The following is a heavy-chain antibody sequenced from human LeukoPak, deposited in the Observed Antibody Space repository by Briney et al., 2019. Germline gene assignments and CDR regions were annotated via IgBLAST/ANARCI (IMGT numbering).Heavy chain of an antibody. CDR3: ARERRLWTYYFDY. V-gene: IGHV3-11*04. Sequence: PGGSLRLSCAASGFTFSDYYMSWIRQAPGKGLEWVSYISSSSSTIYYADSVKGRFTISRDNAKNSLYLQMNSLRAEDTAVYYCARERRLWTYYFDYWGQGTLVTVSS. D-gene: IGHD5-18*01. CDR2: ISSSSSTI. J-gene: IGHJ4*02. CDR1: GFTFSDYY.